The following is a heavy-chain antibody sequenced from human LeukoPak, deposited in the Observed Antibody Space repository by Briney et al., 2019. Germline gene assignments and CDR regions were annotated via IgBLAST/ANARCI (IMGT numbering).Heavy chain of an antibody. D-gene: IGHD3-10*01. CDR3: ARNEIWFGELLTYYYYGMDV. V-gene: IGHV4-59*01. Sequence: SETLSLTCTVSGGSISSYYWSWTRQPPGKGLEWIGYIYYSGSTNYNPSLKSRVTISVDTSKNQFSLKLNSVTAADTAVYYCARNEIWFGELLTYYYYGMDVWGQGTTVTVSS. CDR1: GGSISSYY. J-gene: IGHJ6*02. CDR2: IYYSGST.